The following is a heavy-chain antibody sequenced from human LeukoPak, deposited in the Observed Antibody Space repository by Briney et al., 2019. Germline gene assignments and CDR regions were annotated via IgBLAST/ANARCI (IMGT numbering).Heavy chain of an antibody. Sequence: SETLSLTCTVSGGSISSYYWSWIRQPPEKGLEWIGYIYYSGSTNYNPSLKSRVTISVDTSKNQFSLKLSSVTAADTAAYYCARTGSGSYYTEAGWFDPWGQGTLVTVSS. V-gene: IGHV4-59*01. J-gene: IGHJ5*02. CDR1: GGSISSYY. CDR3: ARTGSGSYYTEAGWFDP. CDR2: IYYSGST. D-gene: IGHD3-10*01.